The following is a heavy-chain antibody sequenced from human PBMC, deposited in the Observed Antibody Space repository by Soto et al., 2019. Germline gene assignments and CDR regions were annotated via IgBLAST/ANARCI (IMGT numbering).Heavy chain of an antibody. D-gene: IGHD6-13*01. J-gene: IGHJ4*02. Sequence: PGGSLRLSCAASGFTFGSYAMSWVCQAPGKGLEWVSSIGAGYGTYYADSVKGRFTISRDNSKNTLYLQMNSLRAEDTAIYYCATPYSSSWFSPFDYWGQGSLVTVSS. CDR2: IGAGYGT. CDR3: ATPYSSSWFSPFDY. CDR1: GFTFGSYA. V-gene: IGHV3-23*01.